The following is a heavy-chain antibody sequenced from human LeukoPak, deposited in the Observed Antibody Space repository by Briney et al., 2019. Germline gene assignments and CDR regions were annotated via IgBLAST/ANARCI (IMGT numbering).Heavy chain of an antibody. D-gene: IGHD3-22*01. J-gene: IGHJ3*02. CDR3: ARDSSGYYYVNAFDI. V-gene: IGHV4-31*03. CDR1: GGSISSGGYY. Sequence: PSETLSLTCTVSGGSISSGGYYWSWIRQHPGKGLEWIGYIYYSGSTYYNPSLKSRVTISVDTSKNQFSLKLSSVTAADTAVYYCARDSSGYYYVNAFDIWGQGTMVTVSS. CDR2: IYYSGST.